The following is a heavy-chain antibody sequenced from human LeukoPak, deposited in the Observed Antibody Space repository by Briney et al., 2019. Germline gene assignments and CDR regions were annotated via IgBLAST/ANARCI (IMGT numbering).Heavy chain of an antibody. CDR1: GYTFTGYY. J-gene: IGHJ4*02. CDR3: VRDDYAD. D-gene: IGHD4-17*01. CDR2: INPNTGGT. Sequence: ASVKVSCKASGYTFTGYYLHWVRQAPGQGLEWMGWINPNTGGTNYAQKFQGRVTVTRDTSISTAYMELSRLRSDDTAVYYCVRDDYADWGQGSLVSVSS. V-gene: IGHV1-2*02.